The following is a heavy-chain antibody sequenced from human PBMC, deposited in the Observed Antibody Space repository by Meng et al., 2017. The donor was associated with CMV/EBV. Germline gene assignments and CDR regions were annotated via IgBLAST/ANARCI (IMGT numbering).Heavy chain of an antibody. CDR1: GFTFSSYA. CDR3: ARAVRVRGLAFDV. J-gene: IGHJ3*01. CDR2: ISYDGSNK. V-gene: IGHV3-30-3*01. D-gene: IGHD6-19*01. Sequence: LSLTCAASGFTFSSYAMHWVRQAPGKGLEWVAVISYDGSNKYYADSVKGRFTIARDNAKNSLYLQMNSLRVEDTAVYYCARAVRVRGLAFDVWGQGTMVTVSS.